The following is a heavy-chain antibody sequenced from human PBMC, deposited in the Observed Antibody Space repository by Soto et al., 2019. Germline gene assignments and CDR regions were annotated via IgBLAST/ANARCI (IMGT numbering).Heavy chain of an antibody. CDR1: GYRFTSYW. Sequence: PGESLKISCKGSGYRFTSYWINWVRQMPGKGLEWMGRIDPSDSYTNYSPSFQGHVTISADKSISTAYLQWSSLKASDTAMYYCARHDRVVRGVIKYYYYGMDVWGQGTTVTVSS. CDR3: ARHDRVVRGVIKYYYYGMDV. D-gene: IGHD3-10*01. V-gene: IGHV5-10-1*01. J-gene: IGHJ6*02. CDR2: IDPSDSYT.